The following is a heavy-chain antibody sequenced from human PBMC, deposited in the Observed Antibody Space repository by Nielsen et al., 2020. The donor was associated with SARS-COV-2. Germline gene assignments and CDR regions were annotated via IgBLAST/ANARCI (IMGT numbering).Heavy chain of an antibody. CDR1: GFTFSSTW. Sequence: GESLKISCSASGFTFSSTWMDWVRQAPGQGLVWVSRINPSGSGTAYADSVKGRFAVSRDNAKNTLYLQMNSLRAEDTAVYYCARDTWNDVLDYWGQGTLVTVSS. J-gene: IGHJ4*02. CDR3: ARDTWNDVLDY. D-gene: IGHD1-1*01. V-gene: IGHV3-74*01. CDR2: INPSGSGT.